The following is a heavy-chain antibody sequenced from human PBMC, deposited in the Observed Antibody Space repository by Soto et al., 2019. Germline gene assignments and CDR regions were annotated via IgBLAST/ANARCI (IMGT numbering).Heavy chain of an antibody. CDR2: ITPVFGAA. CDR1: GGTFGSST. J-gene: IGHJ4*01. CDR3: ARGELATIADFDC. D-gene: IGHD5-12*01. Sequence: SVKVSCKASGGTFGSSTISWVRQATGQGLEWMGGITPVFGAANYEQKLHGRVKITADKPTSTAYMQLRSLRAEDTAVYYCARGELATIADFDCWGNGTQLTVSS. V-gene: IGHV1-69*06.